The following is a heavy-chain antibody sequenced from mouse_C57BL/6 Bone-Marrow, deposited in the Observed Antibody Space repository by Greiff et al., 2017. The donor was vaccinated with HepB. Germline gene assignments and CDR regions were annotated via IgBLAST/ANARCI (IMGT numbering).Heavy chain of an antibody. J-gene: IGHJ2*01. D-gene: IGHD3-2*02. V-gene: IGHV5-16*01. CDR3: ARDRDSSGYLFDY. CDR1: GFTFSDYY. Sequence: DVKLVESEGGLVQPGSSMKLSCTASGFTFSDYYMAWVRQVPEKGLEWVANINYDGSSTYYLDSLKSRFIISRDNAKNILYLQMSSLKSEDTATYYCARDRDSSGYLFDYWGQGTTLTVSS. CDR2: INYDGSST.